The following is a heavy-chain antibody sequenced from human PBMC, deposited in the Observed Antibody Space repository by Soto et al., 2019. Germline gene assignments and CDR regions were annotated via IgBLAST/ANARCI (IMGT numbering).Heavy chain of an antibody. V-gene: IGHV3-30-3*01. Sequence: QVQLVESGGGVVQPGRSLRLSCAASGFTFSSYAMHWVRQAPGKGLEWVAVISYDGSNKYYADSVKGRFTISRDNSKNTLYLPMNSLRAEDTAVYYCARDMAFYYYYYGMDVWGQGTTVTVSS. CDR3: ARDMAFYYYYYGMDV. D-gene: IGHD3-10*01. CDR2: ISYDGSNK. J-gene: IGHJ6*02. CDR1: GFTFSSYA.